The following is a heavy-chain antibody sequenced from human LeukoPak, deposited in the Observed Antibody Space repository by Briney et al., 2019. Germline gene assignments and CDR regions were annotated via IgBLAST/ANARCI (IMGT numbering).Heavy chain of an antibody. CDR3: ARHDGGPYSSGWYYFDY. CDR2: VYYSGST. D-gene: IGHD6-19*01. J-gene: IGHJ4*02. Sequence: KPSETLSLTCTVSGGSISSYYWSWIRQPPGKGLEWIAYVYYSGSTNYNPSLKSRVTISVDTSKNQFSLKLSSVTAADTAVYYCARHDGGPYSSGWYYFDYWGQGTLVTVSS. CDR1: GGSISSYY. V-gene: IGHV4-59*08.